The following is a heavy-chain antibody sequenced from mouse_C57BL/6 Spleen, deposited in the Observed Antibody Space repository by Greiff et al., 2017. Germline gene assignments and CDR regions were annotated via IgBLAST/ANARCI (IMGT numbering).Heavy chain of an antibody. CDR1: GYAFSSSW. D-gene: IGHD4-1*01. Sequence: QVQLQQSGPELVKPGASVKISCKASGYAFSSSWMNWVKQRPGKGLEWVGRIYPGDGDTNYNGKFKGKATLTADKSSSTAYMQLSSLTSEDSAVYFCARGGWDGFDYWGQGTTLTVSS. J-gene: IGHJ2*01. V-gene: IGHV1-82*01. CDR2: IYPGDGDT. CDR3: ARGGWDGFDY.